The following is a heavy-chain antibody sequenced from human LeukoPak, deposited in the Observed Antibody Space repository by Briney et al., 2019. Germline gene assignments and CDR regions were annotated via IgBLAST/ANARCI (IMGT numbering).Heavy chain of an antibody. CDR3: ATASNGVVTPGGYYYGMVV. D-gene: IGHD2-8*01. Sequence: ASVKVSCKVSGYTLTELSMHWVRQAPGKGLEWTGGFDPEDGETIYAQKFQGRVTMTEDTSTDTAYMELSSLRSEDTAVYYCATASNGVVTPGGYYYGMVVWGQGTTVTVSS. J-gene: IGHJ6*02. CDR1: GYTLTELS. CDR2: FDPEDGET. V-gene: IGHV1-24*01.